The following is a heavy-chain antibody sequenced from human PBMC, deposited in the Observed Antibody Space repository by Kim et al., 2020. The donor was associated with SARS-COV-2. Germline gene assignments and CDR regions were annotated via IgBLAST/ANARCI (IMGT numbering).Heavy chain of an antibody. CDR1: GFTFSSYG. CDR2: ISYDGSNK. D-gene: IGHD3-10*01. Sequence: GGSLRLSCAASGFTFSSYGMHWVRQAPGKGLEWVAVISYDGSNKYYADSVKGRFTISRDNSKNTLYLQMNSLRAEDTAVYYCAKDQELGYYGSGSVDYWGQGTLVTVSS. CDR3: AKDQELGYYGSGSVDY. V-gene: IGHV3-30*18. J-gene: IGHJ4*02.